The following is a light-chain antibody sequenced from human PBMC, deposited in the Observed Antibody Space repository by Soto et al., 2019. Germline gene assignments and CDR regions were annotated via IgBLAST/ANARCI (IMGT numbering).Light chain of an antibody. CDR1: QGISSY. V-gene: IGKV1-8*01. CDR2: AAS. CDR3: QQYYSYPWT. Sequence: AIRMTQSPSSLSASTGDRVTITCRASQGISSYLAWYQQKPGKAPKLLIYAASTLQSGVPSRFCGSGSGTDFTRTISCLQSEDFATYYCQQYYSYPWTFGQGTKVEIK. J-gene: IGKJ1*01.